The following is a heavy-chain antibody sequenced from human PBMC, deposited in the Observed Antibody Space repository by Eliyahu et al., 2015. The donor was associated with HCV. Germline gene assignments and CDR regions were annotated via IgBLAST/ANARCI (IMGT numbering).Heavy chain of an antibody. J-gene: IGHJ6*02. CDR3: AKDGLAAAGTGNYYYYYGMDV. Sequence: VAVISYDGSNKYYADSVKGRFTISRDNSKNTLYLQMNSLRAEDTAVYYCAKDGLAAAGTGNYYYYYGMDVWGQGTTVTVSS. V-gene: IGHV3-30*18. D-gene: IGHD6-13*01. CDR2: ISYDGSNK.